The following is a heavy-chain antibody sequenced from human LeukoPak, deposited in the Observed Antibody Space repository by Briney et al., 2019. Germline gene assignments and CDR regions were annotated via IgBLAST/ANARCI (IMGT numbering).Heavy chain of an antibody. CDR1: GYSFTSYY. V-gene: IGHV1-46*01. CDR3: VRDQEDWFDP. J-gene: IGHJ5*02. Sequence: PVASVKVTCKASGYSFTSYYMHWVRQAPGQGLEWMGIINPSGGSTSYAQKFQGRVTMTRDMSTSTVYMELSSLRSEDTAVYYCVRDQEDWFDPWGQGTLATVSS. CDR2: INPSGGST.